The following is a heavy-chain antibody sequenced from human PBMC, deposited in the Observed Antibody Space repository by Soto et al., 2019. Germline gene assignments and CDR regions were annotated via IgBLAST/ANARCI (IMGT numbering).Heavy chain of an antibody. Sequence: QVQLVESGGGVVHPGRSLRLSCAASGFTFSSYGMHWVRQAPGKGLEWVAVIWYDGSNKYYADSVKGRFTISRDNSKNTLYLQMNSLRAEDTAVYYCARARIAAHYYGMDVWGQGTTVTVSS. CDR2: IWYDGSNK. CDR3: ARARIAAHYYGMDV. CDR1: GFTFSSYG. D-gene: IGHD6-6*01. J-gene: IGHJ6*02. V-gene: IGHV3-33*01.